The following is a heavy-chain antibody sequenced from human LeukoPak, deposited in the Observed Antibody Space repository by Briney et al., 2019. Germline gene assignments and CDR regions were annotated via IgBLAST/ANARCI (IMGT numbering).Heavy chain of an antibody. V-gene: IGHV1-2*02. CDR1: GYTFTDYY. D-gene: IGHD5-12*01. CDR2: INPNSGGT. CDR3: ASSIVATTRIDY. J-gene: IGHJ4*02. Sequence: ASVKVSCKASGYTFTDYYMHWVRRAPGQGLEWMGWINPNSGGTNYAQKFQGRVTMTRDTSISTAYMELSRLTSDDTAVYYCASSIVATTRIDYCGQGTLVTVSS.